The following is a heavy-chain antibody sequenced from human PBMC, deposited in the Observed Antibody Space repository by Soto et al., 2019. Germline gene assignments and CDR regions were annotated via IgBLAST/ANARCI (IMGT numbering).Heavy chain of an antibody. CDR2: IFSNDEK. CDR3: ARIPHSSSWFYYVDF. J-gene: IGHJ4*02. V-gene: IGHV2-26*01. CDR1: GFSLSNARMG. D-gene: IGHD6-13*01. Sequence: QVTLKESGPVLVKPTETLTLTCTVSGFSLSNARMGVSWIRQPPGKALEWLAHIFSNDEKSYSTSLKSRLTISKDTSKRQVVLTMTNMDPVDTATYYCARIPHSSSWFYYVDFWCQGTLVTVSS.